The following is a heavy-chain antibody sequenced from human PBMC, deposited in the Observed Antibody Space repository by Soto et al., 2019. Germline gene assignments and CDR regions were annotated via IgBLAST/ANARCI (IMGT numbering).Heavy chain of an antibody. CDR1: GYTFTGYY. CDR2: FYPEDGET. J-gene: IGHJ4*02. CDR3: ATVTPLGYCSGGSCLNFDY. V-gene: IGHV1-24*01. Sequence: ASAKVSCQASGYTFTGYYMHWVRQAPGQGLEWMGGFYPEDGETIYAQKFQGRVTMTEDTSTDTAYMELSSLRSEDTAVYYCATVTPLGYCSGGSCLNFDYWGQGTLVTVSS. D-gene: IGHD2-15*01.